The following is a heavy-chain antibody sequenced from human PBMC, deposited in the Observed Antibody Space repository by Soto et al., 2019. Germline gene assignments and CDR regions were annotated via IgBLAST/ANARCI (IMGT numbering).Heavy chain of an antibody. Sequence: QLQLQESGPGLVKPSETLSLTCTVSGGSISSSSYYWGWIRQPPGKGLEWIGSIYYSGSTYYNPSLRVRVTISVDTSKNQFSLKLRSVTAADTAVYYCARHTPAISISDHWGQGTLVTVSS. CDR1: GGSISSSSYY. CDR2: IYYSGST. CDR3: ARHTPAISISDH. D-gene: IGHD2-15*01. J-gene: IGHJ4*02. V-gene: IGHV4-39*01.